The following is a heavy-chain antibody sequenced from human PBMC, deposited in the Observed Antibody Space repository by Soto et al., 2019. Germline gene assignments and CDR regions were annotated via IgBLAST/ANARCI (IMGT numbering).Heavy chain of an antibody. Sequence: QVQLVESGGGVVQPGRSLKLSCAASGFALTTYGMHWVRQAPGKGLEWVAGMWDGGEIRYYARSVKGRFTISRDESQNTIYLQMNSRKGEDTGVYYCATDLKLADLWDYAMALWGHGTTVTVSS. V-gene: IGHV3-33*01. D-gene: IGHD3-16*01. CDR2: MWDGGEIR. J-gene: IGHJ6*02. CDR3: ATDLKLADLWDYAMAL. CDR1: GFALTTYG.